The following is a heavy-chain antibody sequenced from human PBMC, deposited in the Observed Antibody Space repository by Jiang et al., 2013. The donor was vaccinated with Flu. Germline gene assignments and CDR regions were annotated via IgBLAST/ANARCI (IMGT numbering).Heavy chain of an antibody. Sequence: SLTCTVSGGSISGYYWSWIRQPPGKGLEWIGYIHSSGRSKYSPSLKSRVTVSVDTSKNQFFLKVSSVTAADMAVYYCVRHEDDYSHLNWGQGKLVTVSS. J-gene: IGHJ4*02. V-gene: IGHV4-59*08. CDR1: GGSISGYY. D-gene: IGHD4-11*01. CDR3: VRHEDDYSHLN. CDR2: IHSSGRS.